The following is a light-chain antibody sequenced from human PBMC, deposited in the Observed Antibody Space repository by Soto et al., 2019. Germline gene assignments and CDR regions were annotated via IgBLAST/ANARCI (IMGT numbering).Light chain of an antibody. CDR2: GAS. CDR3: QQYNNWPPPLT. V-gene: IGKV3-15*01. J-gene: IGKJ4*01. Sequence: EIVMTQSPATLSVSPGERATLSCRASQSVSSNLAWYQQKPGQAPRLLIYGASTRATDIPARFSGSGSGTEFTLTISSLQSEDFAVYYCQQYNNWPPPLTFGGGTKVEIK. CDR1: QSVSSN.